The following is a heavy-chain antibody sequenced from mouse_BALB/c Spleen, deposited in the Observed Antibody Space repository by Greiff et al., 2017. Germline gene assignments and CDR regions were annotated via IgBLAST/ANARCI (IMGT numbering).Heavy chain of an antibody. CDR1: GYSITSGYY. CDR2: ISYDGSN. V-gene: IGHV3-6*02. D-gene: IGHD2-3*01. CDR3: ARVGDGYSDFDY. Sequence: DVHLVESGPGLVKPSQSLSLTCSVTGYSITSGYYWNWIRQFPGNKLEWMGYISYDGSNNYNPSLKNRISITRDTSKNQFFLKLNSVTTEDTATYYCARVGDGYSDFDYWGQGTTLTVSS. J-gene: IGHJ2*01.